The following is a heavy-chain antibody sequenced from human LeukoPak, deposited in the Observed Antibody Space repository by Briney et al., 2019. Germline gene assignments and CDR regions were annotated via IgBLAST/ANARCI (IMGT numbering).Heavy chain of an antibody. CDR1: GFTFSSYW. V-gene: IGHV3-7*01. D-gene: IGHD3-22*01. J-gene: IGHJ6*02. Sequence: GGSLRLSCAASGFTFSSYWMSWVRQAPGKGLEWVANIKQDESEKYYVDSVKGRFTISRDNAKNSLYLQMNSLRAEDTAVYYCARDADSSGYYGGYYYYYGMDVWGQGTTVTVSS. CDR2: IKQDESEK. CDR3: ARDADSSGYYGGYYYYYGMDV.